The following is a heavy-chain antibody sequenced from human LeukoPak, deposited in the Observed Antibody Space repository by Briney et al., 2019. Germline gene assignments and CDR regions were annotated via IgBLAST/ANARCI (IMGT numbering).Heavy chain of an antibody. CDR3: VRRVAGSGYRDS. D-gene: IGHD3-22*01. CDR2: ILYSGST. CDR1: GGSISSSRHY. Sequence: SETLSLTRTVSGGSISSSRHYWGWIRQPPGKGLEWIGNILYSGSTNYNPSLKSRVTISVNTSKNQFSLKLSSVTAADTADYYCVRRVAGSGYRDSWGQGTLVTVSS. V-gene: IGHV4-39*01. J-gene: IGHJ4*02.